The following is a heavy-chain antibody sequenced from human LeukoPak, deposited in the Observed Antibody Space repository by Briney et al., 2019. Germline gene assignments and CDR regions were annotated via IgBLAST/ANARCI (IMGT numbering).Heavy chain of an antibody. J-gene: IGHJ6*02. V-gene: IGHV3-33*01. D-gene: IGHD4-17*01. Sequence: GRSLRLSCAASGFTFSSYGMHWVRQAPGKGLEWVAVIWYDGSNKYYADSVKGRFTISRDNSKNTLYLQMNSLRTKDTAVYYCAREDGDYVGVWYYGMDVWGQGTTVTVSS. CDR3: AREDGDYVGVWYYGMDV. CDR1: GFTFSSYG. CDR2: IWYDGSNK.